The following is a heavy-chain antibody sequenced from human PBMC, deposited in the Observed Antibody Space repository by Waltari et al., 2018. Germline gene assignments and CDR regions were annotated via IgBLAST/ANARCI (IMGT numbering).Heavy chain of an antibody. J-gene: IGHJ6*02. CDR2: IGDSGVST. Sequence: EVQLLGSGGGLVQPGGSLRLSCTPSGFTFTSYGMTWVRQAPGKGLEWVSAIGDSGVSTYYADSVKGRFTISRDNSKNTLYLQMNNLKAEDTAEYYCAKMNSKYSSSSGEYGMDIWGQGTTVTVSS. CDR1: GFTFTSYG. D-gene: IGHD6-6*01. V-gene: IGHV3-23*01. CDR3: AKMNSKYSSSSGEYGMDI.